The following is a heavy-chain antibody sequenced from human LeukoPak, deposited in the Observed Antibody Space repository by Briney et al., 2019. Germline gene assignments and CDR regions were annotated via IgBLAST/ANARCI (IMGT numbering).Heavy chain of an antibody. D-gene: IGHD6-6*01. V-gene: IGHV4-39*01. CDR1: GGSISSSSYY. Sequence: SETLSLTCTVSGGSISSSSYYWGWIRQPPGKGLEWIGSIYYSGSTYYNPSLKSRVTISVDTSKNQFSLKLSSVTAADTAVYYCARQRISHLEYSSSSGHIDYWGQGTLVTVSS. J-gene: IGHJ4*02. CDR3: ARQRISHLEYSSSSGHIDY. CDR2: IYYSGST.